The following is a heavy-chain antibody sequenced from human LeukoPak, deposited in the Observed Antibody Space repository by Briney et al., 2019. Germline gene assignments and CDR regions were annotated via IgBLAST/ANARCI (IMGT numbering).Heavy chain of an antibody. V-gene: IGHV3-15*01. CDR3: KVLSDDY. CDR2: IKSKTDGGTT. D-gene: IGHD2-8*02. J-gene: IGHJ4*02. Sequence: GGSLRLSCAASGFTVSSNYMSWVRQAPGKGLEWVGRIKSKTDGGTTDYAAPVKGRFTTSRDDSKNTLYLQMNSLKTEDTAVYYCKVLSDDYWGQGALVTVSS. CDR1: GFTVSSNY.